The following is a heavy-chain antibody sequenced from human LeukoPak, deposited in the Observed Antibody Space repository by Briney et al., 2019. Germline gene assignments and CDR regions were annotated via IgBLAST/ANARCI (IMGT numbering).Heavy chain of an antibody. CDR2: IGIRGDT. Sequence: GGSLRLSCAASGFTFIDYDMHWVRQVIGKGLEWVSAIGIRGDTHYSGSVKGRFTISRENAESSLYLQVDSLRAEDTAVYYCARGGIQVSGIDEFDYWGQGTLVTVSS. CDR3: ARGGIQVSGIDEFDY. V-gene: IGHV3-13*01. CDR1: GFTFIDYD. D-gene: IGHD6-19*01. J-gene: IGHJ4*02.